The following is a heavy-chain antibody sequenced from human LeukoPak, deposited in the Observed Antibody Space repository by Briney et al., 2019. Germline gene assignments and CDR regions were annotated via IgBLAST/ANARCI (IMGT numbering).Heavy chain of an antibody. CDR2: ISYDGSNK. CDR1: GFSFTTYC. CDR3: SAGWHWIDY. J-gene: IGHJ4*02. V-gene: IGHV3-30*03. Sequence: PGRCLRLSCAPSGFSFTTYCTHWVRQAPGNWLEWVAVISYDGSNKYYADAVKGRFTISRDNSKNTLYLQMNSPRPENTAVYYCSAGWHWIDYWGQGTLVTVSS. D-gene: IGHD6-19*01.